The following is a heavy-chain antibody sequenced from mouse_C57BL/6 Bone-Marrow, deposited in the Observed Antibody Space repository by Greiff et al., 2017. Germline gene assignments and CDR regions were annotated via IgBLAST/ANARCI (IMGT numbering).Heavy chain of an antibody. V-gene: IGHV1-64*01. J-gene: IGHJ3*01. CDR2: IHPNSGST. Sequence: VQLQQPGAELVKPGASVKMSCKASGYTFTSYWITWVKQRPGQGLEWIGMIHPNSGSTNYNEKFKSKATLTVDKSSSTAYMQLSSLTSEDSAVYYCARSARFAYWGQGTLVTVSA. CDR1: GYTFTSYW. CDR3: ARSARFAY.